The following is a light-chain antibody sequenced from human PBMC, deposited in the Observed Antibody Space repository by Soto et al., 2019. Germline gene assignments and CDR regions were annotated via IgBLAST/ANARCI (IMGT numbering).Light chain of an antibody. J-gene: IGKJ1*01. CDR1: QSITNW. Sequence: DIQMTQSPSTLSASVGDRVTITCRASQSITNWLAWYQQKPGKAPKVLIYDASRLESGVPSRFSGSGSGTEFTLTISSLQPDDSATYYCQHYITYPWAFVQGTKVELK. V-gene: IGKV1-5*01. CDR2: DAS. CDR3: QHYITYPWA.